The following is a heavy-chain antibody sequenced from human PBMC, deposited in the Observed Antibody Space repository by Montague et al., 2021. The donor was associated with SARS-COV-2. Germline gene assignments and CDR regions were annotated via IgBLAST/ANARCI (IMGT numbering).Heavy chain of an antibody. D-gene: IGHD6-13*01. J-gene: IGHJ5*02. CDR1: GGSISSSSYY. Sequence: SETLSLTCTVSGGSISSSSYYWGWIRQPPGKGLEWIGSIYYSGSTHYNLSLKSRVTTSVDPSKNQFSLKLSSVTAADTAVYYCARHGVFWAAAAGTVDLWGQGTLVTVSS. V-gene: IGHV4-39*01. CDR3: ARHGVFWAAAAGTVDL. CDR2: IYYSGST.